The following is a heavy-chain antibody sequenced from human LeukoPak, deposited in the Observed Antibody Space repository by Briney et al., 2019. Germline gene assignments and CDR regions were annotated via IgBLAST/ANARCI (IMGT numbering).Heavy chain of an antibody. CDR2: ISWNSGSI. J-gene: IGHJ4*02. D-gene: IGHD3-9*01. CDR1: GFTFDDYA. CDR3: AKSRSQFRVLTGYYFSYFDY. V-gene: IGHV3-9*01. Sequence: GRSLRLSRAASGFTFDDYAMQWVRQAPGKGLEWVSGISWNSGSIGYADSVKGRFTISRDNAKNSLYLQMNSLRAEDTALYYCAKSRSQFRVLTGYYFSYFDYWGQGTLVTVSS.